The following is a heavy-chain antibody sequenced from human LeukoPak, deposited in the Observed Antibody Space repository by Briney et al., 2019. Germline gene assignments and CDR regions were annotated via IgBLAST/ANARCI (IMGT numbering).Heavy chain of an antibody. Sequence: GGSLRLSCAASGFTFSSYAMHWVRQAPGKGLEWVAVISYDGSNKYYADSVKGRFTISRHNSKNTLYLQMNSLRAEDTAVYYCARVSYGYSSSWYVDYWGQGTLVTVSS. CDR3: ARVSYGYSSSWYVDY. CDR2: ISYDGSNK. D-gene: IGHD6-13*01. CDR1: GFTFSSYA. J-gene: IGHJ4*02. V-gene: IGHV3-30*14.